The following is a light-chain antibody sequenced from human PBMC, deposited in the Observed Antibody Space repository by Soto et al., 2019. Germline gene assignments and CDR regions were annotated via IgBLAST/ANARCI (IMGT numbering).Light chain of an antibody. J-gene: IGKJ5*01. CDR1: QSVSIL. CDR3: QHRSIWPVS. V-gene: IGKV3-11*01. Sequence: EIVMTQSPATLSVSPGERATLSCRASQSVSILLAWYQQKPGQSPRLLMFDVSNRATGIPARFSGSGSGTDFTLTISSLEPEDFGVYYCQHRSIWPVSFGQGTRLEIK. CDR2: DVS.